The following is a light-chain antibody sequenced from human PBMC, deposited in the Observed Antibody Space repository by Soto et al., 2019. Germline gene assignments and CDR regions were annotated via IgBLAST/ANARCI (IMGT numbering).Light chain of an antibody. V-gene: IGKV3-20*01. J-gene: IGKJ4*01. CDR2: GIS. CDR1: QSVSIDY. CDR3: QQYGSSPLT. Sequence: EIVLTQSPGTLSLSPGERATLSCRASQSVSIDYLAWYQQKPGQAPRLLIFGISIRATGIPDRFRGSGSGTDFTLTITRLEPEDFAVYYCQQYGSSPLTFGGGTKVEIK.